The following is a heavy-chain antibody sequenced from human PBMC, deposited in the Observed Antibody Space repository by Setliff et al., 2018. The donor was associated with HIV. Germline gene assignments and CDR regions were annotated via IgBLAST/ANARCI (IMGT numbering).Heavy chain of an antibody. CDR3: AKDAHPGIAVAGWDFDY. D-gene: IGHD6-19*01. Sequence: PRLSCAASGFTFSSYSMNWVRQAPGKGLEWVSSISSSSSYIYYADSVKGRFTISRDNSKNTLYLQMNSLRAEDTAVYYCAKDAHPGIAVAGWDFDYWGQGTLVTVSS. CDR1: GFTFSSYS. J-gene: IGHJ4*02. V-gene: IGHV3-21*01. CDR2: ISSSSSYI.